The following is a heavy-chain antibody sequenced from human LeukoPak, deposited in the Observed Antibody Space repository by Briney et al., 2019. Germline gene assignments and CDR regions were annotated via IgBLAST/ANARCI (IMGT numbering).Heavy chain of an antibody. J-gene: IGHJ6*02. CDR3: ARTRITTRGYYYGLDV. CDR1: GFAFSGYA. D-gene: IGHD1-26*01. Sequence: GSLRLSCEASGFAFSGYAMSWVRQAPGKGLEWVSTIRNSGGDTYYADPVKGRFTISRDNSRNILYVQMSSLRAEDTAIYYCARTRITTRGYYYGLDVWGQGTMVTV. V-gene: IGHV3-23*01. CDR2: IRNSGGDT.